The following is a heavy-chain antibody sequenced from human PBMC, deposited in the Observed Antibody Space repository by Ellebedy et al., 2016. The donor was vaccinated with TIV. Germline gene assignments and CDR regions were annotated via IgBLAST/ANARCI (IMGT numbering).Heavy chain of an antibody. Sequence: MPSETLSLTCSVSGGSISGYQWSWVRQTPGKGLDWIGYFHYSGSTNYNPSLKSRVTISVDTSKNQFSLKLTSVTAADTAVYYCVRDGRGGLFFGELWGMDVWGQGTTVTVSS. CDR1: GGSISGYQ. V-gene: IGHV4-59*01. J-gene: IGHJ6*02. D-gene: IGHD3-10*01. CDR2: FHYSGST. CDR3: VRDGRGGLFFGELWGMDV.